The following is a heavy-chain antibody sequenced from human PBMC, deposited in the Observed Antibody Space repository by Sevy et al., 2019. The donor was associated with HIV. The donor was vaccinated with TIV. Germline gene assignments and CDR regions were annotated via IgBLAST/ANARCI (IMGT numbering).Heavy chain of an antibody. J-gene: IGHJ4*02. V-gene: IGHV3-49*03. CDR2: IRRRAFGGTI. CDR3: TRAEQYEYDSTSYYDYFDY. D-gene: IGHD3-22*01. CDR1: GFTFGDYA. Sequence: GGYLRISCTASGFTFGDYAVGWFRQAPGKGLEWVSFIRRRAFGGTIEYAASVKGRFTISKDDSQSTAYLQMNSLKTEDTAVYYCTRAEQYEYDSTSYYDYFDYWGQGTLVTVSS.